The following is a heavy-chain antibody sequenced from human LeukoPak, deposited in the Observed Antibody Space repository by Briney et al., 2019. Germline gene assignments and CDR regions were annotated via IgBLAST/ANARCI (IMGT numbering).Heavy chain of an antibody. D-gene: IGHD3-22*01. V-gene: IGHV4-39*01. CDR2: IYYSRST. J-gene: IGHJ4*02. Sequence: SETLSLTCTVSGGSISSSSYYWGWIRQPPGKGLEWIGSIYYSRSTYYNPSLKSRVTISVDTSKNQFSLKLSSVTAADTAVYYCARHTISFYDSPFDYWGQGTLVTVSS. CDR1: GGSISSSSYY. CDR3: ARHTISFYDSPFDY.